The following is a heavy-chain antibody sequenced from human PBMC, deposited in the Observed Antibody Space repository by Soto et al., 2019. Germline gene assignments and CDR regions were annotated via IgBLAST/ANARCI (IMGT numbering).Heavy chain of an antibody. CDR3: ARDRSIVVVPAAIAYWFDP. CDR1: GFTFSSYW. J-gene: IGHJ5*02. D-gene: IGHD2-2*01. Sequence: GGSLRLSCAASGFTFSSYWMSWVRQAPGKGLEWVANIKQDGSEKYYVDSVKGRFTISRDNAKNSLYLQMNSLRAEDTAVYYCARDRSIVVVPAAIAYWFDPWGQGTLVTVSS. V-gene: IGHV3-7*01. CDR2: IKQDGSEK.